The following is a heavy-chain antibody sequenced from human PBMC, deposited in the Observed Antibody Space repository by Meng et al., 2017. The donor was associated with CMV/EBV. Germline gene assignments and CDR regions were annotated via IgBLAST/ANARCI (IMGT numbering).Heavy chain of an antibody. CDR3: TRHQFAYCGGDCSGDDAFDI. CDR1: GFTFSGSA. D-gene: IGHD2-21*01. V-gene: IGHV3-73*01. Sequence: GGSLRLSCAASGFTFSGSAMHWVRQASGKGLEWVGRIRSKANSYATAYAASVKGRFTISRDDSKNTAYLQMNSLKTEDTAVYYCTRHQFAYCGGDCSGDDAFDIWGQGTMVTVSS. J-gene: IGHJ3*02. CDR2: IRSKANSYAT.